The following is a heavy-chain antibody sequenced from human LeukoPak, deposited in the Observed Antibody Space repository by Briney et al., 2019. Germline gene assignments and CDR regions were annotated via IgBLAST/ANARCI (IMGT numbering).Heavy chain of an antibody. V-gene: IGHV4-34*01. CDR2: INYNVNT. Sequence: SETLSLTCAVYGGSFSSYIWSWIRQLPGEGRGWIGEINYNVNTKYNPSILSRVTTSVDTTMNRFSLMLTSLPAADTAVDYCARGPPLSPDYDISTGYYNFDYWGQGTLVTVSS. D-gene: IGHD3-9*01. CDR3: ARGPPLSPDYDISTGYYNFDY. J-gene: IGHJ4*02. CDR1: GGSFSSYI.